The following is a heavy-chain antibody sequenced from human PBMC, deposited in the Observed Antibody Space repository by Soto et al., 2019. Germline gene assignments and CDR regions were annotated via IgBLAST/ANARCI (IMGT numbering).Heavy chain of an antibody. J-gene: IGHJ4*02. CDR2: MNPNSGNT. CDR1: GYTFTSYD. CDR3: ARRDGPTYYFDY. V-gene: IGHV1-8*01. Sequence: ASVKVYCKASGYTFTSYDINWVRQATGQGLEWMGWMNPNSGNTGYAQKFQGRVTMTRNTSISTAYMELSSLRSEDTAVYYCARRDGPTYYFDYWGQGTLVTVSS.